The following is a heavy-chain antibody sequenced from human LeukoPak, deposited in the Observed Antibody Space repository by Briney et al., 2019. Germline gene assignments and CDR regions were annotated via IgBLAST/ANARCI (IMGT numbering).Heavy chain of an antibody. D-gene: IGHD3-10*01. V-gene: IGHV4-61*01. Sequence: SETLSLICTVSGGSVSSGNYSWSWIRQPPGKGLEWIGCVYYSGSTNYNPSLKSRVTISVDTSKNQFSLKLSSVTAADTAVYYCSRGALSYGMDVWGQGTTVTVSS. J-gene: IGHJ6*02. CDR1: GGSVSSGNYS. CDR3: SRGALSYGMDV. CDR2: VYYSGST.